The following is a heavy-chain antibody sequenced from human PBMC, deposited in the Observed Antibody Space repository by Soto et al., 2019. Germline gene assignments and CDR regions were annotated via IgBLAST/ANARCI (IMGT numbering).Heavy chain of an antibody. J-gene: IGHJ6*02. CDR1: GFTFSSYA. Sequence: GGSLRLSCSASGFTFSSYAMHWVRQAPGKGLEYVSAISSNGGSTYYADYVKGRFTISRDNSKNTLYLQMSSLRAEDTAVYYCAKSGYCSGGSCWYYYGMDVWGQGTTVTVSS. CDR2: ISSNGGST. V-gene: IGHV3-64D*08. D-gene: IGHD2-15*01. CDR3: AKSGYCSGGSCWYYYGMDV.